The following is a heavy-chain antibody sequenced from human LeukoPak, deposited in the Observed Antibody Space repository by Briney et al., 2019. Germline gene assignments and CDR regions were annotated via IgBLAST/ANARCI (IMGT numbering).Heavy chain of an antibody. D-gene: IGHD3-9*01. CDR1: GFTFSSYA. Sequence: PGGSLRLSCAASGFTFSSYAMSWVRQAPGKGLEWVSDISGSGGNTYYADSEKGRFTISRDNSKNTLYLQMNSLRAEDTAVYYCAKDPILTGYYSTFDYWGQGTLVTVSS. CDR2: ISGSGGNT. J-gene: IGHJ4*02. CDR3: AKDPILTGYYSTFDY. V-gene: IGHV3-23*01.